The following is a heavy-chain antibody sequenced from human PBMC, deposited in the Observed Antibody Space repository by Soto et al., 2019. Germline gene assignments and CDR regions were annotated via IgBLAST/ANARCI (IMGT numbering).Heavy chain of an antibody. V-gene: IGHV2-5*02. CDR1: GFSLSTSGVG. CDR3: AHRRAYYDILTGNYGMDV. Sequence: QITLKESGPTLVKPTQTLTLTCTFSGFSLSTSGVGVGWIRQPPGKALEWLALIYWDDDKRYSPSLRSRLTITKDTSKNQVVLTMTNMDPVDTATYYCAHRRAYYDILTGNYGMDVWGQGTTATVSS. J-gene: IGHJ6*02. CDR2: IYWDDDK. D-gene: IGHD3-9*01.